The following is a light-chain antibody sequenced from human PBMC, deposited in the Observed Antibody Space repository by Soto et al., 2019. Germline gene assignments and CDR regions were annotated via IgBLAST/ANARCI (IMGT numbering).Light chain of an antibody. V-gene: IGKV1-39*01. CDR3: QQTYGNPLST. CDR1: QTIGRY. Sequence: DIQMTQSPSSLSASVGDSVTISCRASQTIGRYLNWYQQRPGKAPKVLIYAASSLQSGVPSRFRGSGFGTDFTLTISSLPPEDFATYYCQQTYGNPLSTFGLGTKLDIK. CDR2: AAS. J-gene: IGKJ2*01.